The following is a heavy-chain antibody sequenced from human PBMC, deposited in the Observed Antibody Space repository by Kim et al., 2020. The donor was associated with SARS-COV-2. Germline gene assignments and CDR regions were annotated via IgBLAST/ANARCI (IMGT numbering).Heavy chain of an antibody. CDR3: TTRVHYDFWSGYFSWGYYYYGMDV. J-gene: IGHJ6*02. Sequence: GGSLRLSCAASGFTFSNAWMSWVRQAPGKGLEWVGRIKSKTDGGTTDYAAPVKGRFTISRDDSKNTLYLQMNSLKTEDTAVYYCTTRVHYDFWSGYFSWGYYYYGMDVWGQGTTVTVSS. V-gene: IGHV3-15*01. D-gene: IGHD3-3*01. CDR2: IKSKTDGGTT. CDR1: GFTFSNAW.